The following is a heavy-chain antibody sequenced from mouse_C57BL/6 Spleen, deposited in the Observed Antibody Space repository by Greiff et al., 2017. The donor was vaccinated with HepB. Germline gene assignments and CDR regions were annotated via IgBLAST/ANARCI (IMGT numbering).Heavy chain of an antibody. J-gene: IGHJ2*01. Sequence: QVQLQQSGAELVKPGASVKLSCKASGYTFTSYWMHWVKQRPGQGLEWIGMIHPNSGSTNYNEKFKSKATLTVDKSSSTAYMQLSSLTSEDSAVYYCARYDYGGDYFDYWGQGTTLTVSS. CDR1: GYTFTSYW. CDR3: ARYDYGGDYFDY. D-gene: IGHD2-4*01. V-gene: IGHV1-64*01. CDR2: IHPNSGST.